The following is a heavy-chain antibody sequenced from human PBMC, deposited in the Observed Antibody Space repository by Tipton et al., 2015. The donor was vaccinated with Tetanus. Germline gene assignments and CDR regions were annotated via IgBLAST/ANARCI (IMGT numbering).Heavy chain of an antibody. V-gene: IGHV1-2*02. J-gene: IGHJ6*02. CDR1: GYTFTGYY. Sequence: QLVQSGAGVKKPGASVKVSCKASGYTFTGYYMHWVRQAPGQGLEWMGWINPNSGGTNYAQKFQCRVTMTRDTSISTAYMELSRRRSDDTAVYYWARDVVARYSSPGDGMDVWGQGTTVTVSS. CDR2: INPNSGGT. D-gene: IGHD5-18*01. CDR3: ARDVVARYSSPGDGMDV.